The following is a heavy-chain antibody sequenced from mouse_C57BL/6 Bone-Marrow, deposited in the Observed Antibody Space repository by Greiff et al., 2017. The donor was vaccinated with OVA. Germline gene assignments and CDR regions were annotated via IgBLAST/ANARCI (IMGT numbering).Heavy chain of an antibody. Sequence: VQLQQSGAELVRPGASVKLSCTASGFNIKDDYMHWVKQRPEQGLEWIGWIDPENGDTEYASKFQGKATITADTSSNTAYLQLSSLTSEDTAVYDCTTGDYDAFAYWGQGTLGTVSA. V-gene: IGHV14-4*01. D-gene: IGHD2-4*01. J-gene: IGHJ3*01. CDR2: IDPENGDT. CDR3: TTGDYDAFAY. CDR1: GFNIKDDY.